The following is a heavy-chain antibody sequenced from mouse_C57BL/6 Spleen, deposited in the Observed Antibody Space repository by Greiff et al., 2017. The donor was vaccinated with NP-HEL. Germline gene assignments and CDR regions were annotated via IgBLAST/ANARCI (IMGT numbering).Heavy chain of an antibody. CDR2: IYPRDGST. Sequence: QVQLQQSDAELVKPGASVKISCKVSGYTFTDHTIHWMKQRPEQGLEWIGYIYPRDGSTKYNEKFKGKATLTADKSSSTAYMQLNSLTSEDSAVYFCARRGELGREGYYFDYWGQGTTLTVSS. D-gene: IGHD4-1*01. CDR1: GYTFTDHT. CDR3: ARRGELGREGYYFDY. J-gene: IGHJ2*01. V-gene: IGHV1-78*01.